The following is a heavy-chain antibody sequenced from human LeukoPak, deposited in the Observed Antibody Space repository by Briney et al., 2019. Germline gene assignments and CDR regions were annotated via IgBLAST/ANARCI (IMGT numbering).Heavy chain of an antibody. V-gene: IGHV3-66*01. J-gene: IGHJ6*04. CDR1: GFTVSSNY. CDR2: IYTGGTT. D-gene: IGHD5-12*01. CDR3: ARAVDIVATTPFDL. Sequence: GGSLTLSCAASGFTVSSNYMSWVRQAPGQGLEWVSVIYTGGTTYYADSVKGRFTISRDNSKNTVYLDMNSLRGEDTAVYYCARAVDIVATTPFDLWGKGTTVTVSS.